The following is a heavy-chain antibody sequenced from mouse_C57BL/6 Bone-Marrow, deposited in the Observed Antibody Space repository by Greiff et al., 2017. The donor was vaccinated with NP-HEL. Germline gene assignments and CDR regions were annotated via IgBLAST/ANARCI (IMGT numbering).Heavy chain of an antibody. J-gene: IGHJ2*01. CDR1: GYTFTDYE. V-gene: IGHV1-15*01. CDR2: IDPETGGT. Sequence: QVQLQQSGAELVRPGASVTLSCKASGYTFTDYEMHWVKQTPVHGLEWIGAIDPETGGTAYNQKFKGKAILTADKSSSTAYMELRSLTSEDSAVYYCTRTYYGGYYFEYWGQGTTLTVAS. CDR3: TRTYYGGYYFEY. D-gene: IGHD2-10*01.